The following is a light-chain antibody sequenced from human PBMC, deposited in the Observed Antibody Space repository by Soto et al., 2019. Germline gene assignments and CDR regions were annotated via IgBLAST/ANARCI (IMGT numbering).Light chain of an antibody. CDR3: CSYAGSYKDV. CDR1: SSDVGGYNY. Sequence: QSSLTQPRSVSGSPGQSVTISCTGTSSDVGGYNYVSWYQQHPGKAPKLMIYDVSKRPSGVPDRFSGSKSGNTASLTISGLQAEDEADYYCCSYAGSYKDVVGTRTKVTVL. J-gene: IGLJ1*01. V-gene: IGLV2-11*01. CDR2: DVS.